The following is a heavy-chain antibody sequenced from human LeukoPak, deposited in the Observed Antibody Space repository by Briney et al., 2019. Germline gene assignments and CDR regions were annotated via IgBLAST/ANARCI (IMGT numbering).Heavy chain of an antibody. CDR1: GFTFSDHY. CDR2: VRNKANSYTT. CDR3: PRSRGGYGDWN. Sequence: PGGSLRLSCAASGFTFSDHYMDWVRQAPGKGLEWVGRVRNKANSYTTEYAASVKGRFTMSRDDSKNSLYLQMSSLKTEDTAVYYCPRSRGGYGDWNWGQGTLVTVSS. J-gene: IGHJ4*02. D-gene: IGHD5-12*01. V-gene: IGHV3-72*01.